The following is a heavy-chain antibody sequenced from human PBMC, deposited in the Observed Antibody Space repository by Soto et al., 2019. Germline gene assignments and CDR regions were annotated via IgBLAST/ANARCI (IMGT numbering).Heavy chain of an antibody. CDR2: IYYSGST. CDR3: ARARGDTSGYHFDI. V-gene: IGHV4-30-4*01. Sequence: PSETLSLTCTVSGGSISSGDYYWSWIRQPPGKGLERIGYIYYSGSTYYNPSLKSRVIISVDTSKNQFSLKLSSVTAADTAVYYCARARGDTSGYHFDIWGQGTMVTVSS. D-gene: IGHD3-22*01. J-gene: IGHJ3*02. CDR1: GGSISSGDYY.